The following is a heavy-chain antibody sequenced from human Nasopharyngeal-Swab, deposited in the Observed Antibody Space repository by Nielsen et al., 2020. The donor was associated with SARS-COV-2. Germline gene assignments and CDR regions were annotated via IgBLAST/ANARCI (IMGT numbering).Heavy chain of an antibody. D-gene: IGHD5-24*01. Sequence: GESLKISCAASGFTFSSYAMSWVRQAPGKGLEWVSAISGSGGSTYYADSVKGRFTISRDNSKNTLYLQMNSLRAEDTAVYYCAKVWGWPPSPRVYFDYWGQGTLVTVSS. CDR3: AKVWGWPPSPRVYFDY. J-gene: IGHJ4*02. CDR2: ISGSGGST. V-gene: IGHV3-23*01. CDR1: GFTFSSYA.